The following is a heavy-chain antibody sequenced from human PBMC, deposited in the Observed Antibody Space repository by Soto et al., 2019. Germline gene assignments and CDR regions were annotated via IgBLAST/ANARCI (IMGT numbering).Heavy chain of an antibody. Sequence: SSVKVSCKASGGTFSSYAISLLRQAPGQGLEWMGGIIPIFGTANYAQKFQGRVTITADESTSTAYMELSSLRSEDTAVYYCAMYNWNHPYYYYGMDVWGQGTTVTVSS. V-gene: IGHV1-69*01. D-gene: IGHD1-20*01. J-gene: IGHJ6*02. CDR2: IIPIFGTA. CDR3: AMYNWNHPYYYYGMDV. CDR1: GGTFSSYA.